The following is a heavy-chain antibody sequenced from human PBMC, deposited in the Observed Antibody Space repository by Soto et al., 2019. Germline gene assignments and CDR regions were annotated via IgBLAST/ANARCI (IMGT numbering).Heavy chain of an antibody. J-gene: IGHJ2*01. Sequence: QITLKESGPTLVKPTQTLTLTCTFSGFSLSTSGVGVGWIRQPPRKALEWLALIYWDDDKRYSPSLKSRLTITKDTSQSQVVLTMTTMDPVDTATYCCVKGIAVYLWCRGTLVTVSS. D-gene: IGHD6-13*01. CDR2: IYWDDDK. CDR1: GFSLSTSGVG. CDR3: VKGIAVYL. V-gene: IGHV2-5*02.